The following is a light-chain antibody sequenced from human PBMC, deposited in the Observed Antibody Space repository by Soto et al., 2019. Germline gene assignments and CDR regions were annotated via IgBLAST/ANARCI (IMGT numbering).Light chain of an antibody. J-gene: IGKJ5*01. Sequence: EIVLTQSPGTLSLSPGERATLSCRASQSVNKHLAWYQHRPGQAPRLLIYGASSRATGIPDRFSGSGSGTDFTLTISRLEPEDFAVYYCQQYGSSPITFGQGTRLEI. V-gene: IGKV3-20*01. CDR3: QQYGSSPIT. CDR1: QSVNKH. CDR2: GAS.